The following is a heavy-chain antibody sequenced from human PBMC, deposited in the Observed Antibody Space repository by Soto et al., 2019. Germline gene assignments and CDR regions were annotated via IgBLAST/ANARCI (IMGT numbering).Heavy chain of an antibody. CDR2: ISGRGDSI. D-gene: IGHD7-27*01. CDR3: ATGRQMGY. J-gene: IGHJ4*02. Sequence: GGSLSLSCAASGFTFSNYAMTWVRQAPGKGLEWVSTISGRGDSIYYADSVKGRFTISRDNSENTLYLQMNSLTADDWAVYYCATGRQMGYWGQGTLVTVSS. V-gene: IGHV3-23*01. CDR1: GFTFSNYA.